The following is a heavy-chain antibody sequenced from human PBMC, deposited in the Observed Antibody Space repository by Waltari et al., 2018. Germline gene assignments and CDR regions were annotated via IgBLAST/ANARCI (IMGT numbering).Heavy chain of an antibody. D-gene: IGHD6-19*01. CDR2: VSSTGGA. Sequence: QVLLQESGPGLVQASQTLSLTCTVSGDSISRADSSWSWIRRPAGKEMQWIGRVSSTGGANYDPSLKRRATISVDSSKNEFSLSLTSVTAADTATYYCAREDLAVRKTGGFDYWGQGVMVSVSS. CDR3: AREDLAVRKTGGFDY. J-gene: IGHJ4*02. V-gene: IGHV4-61*02. CDR1: GDSISRADSS.